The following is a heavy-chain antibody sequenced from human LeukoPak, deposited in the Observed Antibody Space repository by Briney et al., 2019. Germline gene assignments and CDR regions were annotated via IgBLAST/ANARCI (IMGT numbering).Heavy chain of an antibody. Sequence: SETLSLTCAVYGGSFSAHYWSWIRQPPGKGLEWIGEINHSGSTNYNPSLKSRVTISVDTSKNQFSLKLRSMTAADTAVYYCHNYRHYWRQGTLVTVSS. J-gene: IGHJ4*02. CDR3: HNYRHY. CDR1: GGSFSAHY. V-gene: IGHV4-34*01. CDR2: INHSGST. D-gene: IGHD1-1*01.